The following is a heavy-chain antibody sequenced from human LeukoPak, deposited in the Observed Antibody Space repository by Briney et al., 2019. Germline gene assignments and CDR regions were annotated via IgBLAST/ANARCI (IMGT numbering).Heavy chain of an antibody. V-gene: IGHV3-7*01. J-gene: IGHJ4*02. CDR1: GFSFTNDW. Sequence: GGSLRLSCAASGFSFTNDWMTWVRQPPGKGLEWVANIKPDGGEKFYVDSVKGRFTVSRDNAENSLYLQMNSLRAEDTAVYYCARDGGNYYDSSGYWVPFDYWGQGTLVTVSS. CDR2: IKPDGGEK. D-gene: IGHD3-22*01. CDR3: ARDGGNYYDSSGYWVPFDY.